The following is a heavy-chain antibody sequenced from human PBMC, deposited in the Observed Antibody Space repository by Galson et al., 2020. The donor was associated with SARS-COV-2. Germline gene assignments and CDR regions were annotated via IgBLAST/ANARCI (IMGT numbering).Heavy chain of an antibody. CDR1: GFTFSDYY. Sequence: NSGGSLRLSCAASGFTFSDYYMSWIRQAPGKGLEWVSYISSSGSTIYYADSVKGRFTISRDNAKNSLYLQMNSLRAEDTAVYYCARARRDGYNWPRDAFDIWGQGTMVTVSS. CDR2: ISSSGSTI. D-gene: IGHD5-12*01. CDR3: ARARRDGYNWPRDAFDI. V-gene: IGHV3-11*01. J-gene: IGHJ3*02.